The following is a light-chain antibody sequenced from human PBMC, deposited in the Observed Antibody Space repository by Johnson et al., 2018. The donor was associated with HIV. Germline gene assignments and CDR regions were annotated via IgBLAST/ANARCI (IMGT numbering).Light chain of an antibody. V-gene: IGLV1-51*02. J-gene: IGLJ1*01. Sequence: QSVLTQPPSLSAAPGQKVTISCSGSSSNIGNNYVSWYQQLPGTAPILLIYENNKRPSGIPDRFSGSKSGTSATLGITGLQTGDEADYYCGTWDSSLSVYVFGTGTKVTVL. CDR1: SSNIGNNY. CDR2: ENN. CDR3: GTWDSSLSVYV.